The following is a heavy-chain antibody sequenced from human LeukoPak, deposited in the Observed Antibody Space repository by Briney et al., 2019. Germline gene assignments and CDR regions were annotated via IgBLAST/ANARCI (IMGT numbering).Heavy chain of an antibody. Sequence: GGSLRLSCAASGFTFSSYAMHWVRQAPGKGLEWVAVISYDGSNKYYADSVKGRFTISRDNSKNTLYLQMNSLRAEDTAVYYCARAQSQWLEHNWFDPWGQGTLVTVFS. D-gene: IGHD6-19*01. V-gene: IGHV3-30*04. J-gene: IGHJ5*02. CDR3: ARAQSQWLEHNWFDP. CDR2: ISYDGSNK. CDR1: GFTFSSYA.